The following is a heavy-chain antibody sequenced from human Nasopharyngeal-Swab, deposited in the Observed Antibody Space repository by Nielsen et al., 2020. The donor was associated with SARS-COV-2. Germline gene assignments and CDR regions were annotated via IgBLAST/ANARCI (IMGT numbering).Heavy chain of an antibody. D-gene: IGHD4-17*01. J-gene: IGHJ6*02. Sequence: SETLSLTCAVSGVSVDSGSYFWSWVRPPAGKGLEWIGHIYTSGKTNYNPSLMSRLTISVDASKNQFSLRLTSVTAADTAVYYCAREDRWTLTSFYYALDVWGQGSAVTVSS. CDR2: IYTSGKT. CDR3: AREDRWTLTSFYYALDV. CDR1: GVSVDSGSYF. V-gene: IGHV4-61*09.